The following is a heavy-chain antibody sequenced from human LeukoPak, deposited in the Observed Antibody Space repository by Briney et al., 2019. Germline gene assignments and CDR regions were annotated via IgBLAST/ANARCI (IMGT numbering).Heavy chain of an antibody. CDR1: GGSISSYY. V-gene: IGHV4-59*01. Sequence: SETLSLTCTVSGGSISSYYWSWIRQPPGKGLEWIGYIYYSGSTNYNPSLKSRVTISVDTSKNQFSLKLSSVTAADTAVYYCARRIAAAGTPPLYYYYYGMDVWGQGTTVTVSS. D-gene: IGHD6-13*01. CDR3: ARRIAAAGTPPLYYYYYGMDV. J-gene: IGHJ6*02. CDR2: IYYSGST.